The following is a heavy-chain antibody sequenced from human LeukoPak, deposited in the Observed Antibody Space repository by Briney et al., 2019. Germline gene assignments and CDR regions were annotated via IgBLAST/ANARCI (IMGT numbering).Heavy chain of an antibody. CDR2: IYHSGST. V-gene: IGHV4-30-2*01. J-gene: IGHJ3*02. CDR3: ARGLPAAVDAFDI. CDR1: GGSISSGGYS. Sequence: SETLSLTCAVSGGSISSGGYSWSWIRQPPGKGLEWIGYIYHSGSTYYNPSLKSRVTISVDRSKNQFSLKLSSVTAADTAVYYCARGLPAAVDAFDIWGQGTMVTVSS. D-gene: IGHD6-13*01.